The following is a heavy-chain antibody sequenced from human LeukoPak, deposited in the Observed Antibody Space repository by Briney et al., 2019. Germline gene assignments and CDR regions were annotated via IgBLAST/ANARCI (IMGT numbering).Heavy chain of an antibody. J-gene: IGHJ3*02. CDR1: GYSFTSYW. D-gene: IGHD5-18*01. Sequence: GESLKISCKGSGYSFTSYWIGWVRPLRGKGLEWMGIIYPGDSETRYSPSFQGQVTISANKSISTAYLQWSSLKASDTAMYYCASRYSYGSIDAFDIWGQGTMVTVSS. CDR3: ASRYSYGSIDAFDI. V-gene: IGHV5-51*01. CDR2: IYPGDSET.